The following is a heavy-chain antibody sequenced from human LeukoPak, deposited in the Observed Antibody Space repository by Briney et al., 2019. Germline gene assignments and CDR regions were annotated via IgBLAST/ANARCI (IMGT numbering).Heavy chain of an antibody. V-gene: IGHV4-59*08. CDR1: AGSISTFS. CDR2: VYDTGSP. J-gene: IGHJ4*02. D-gene: IGHD3/OR15-3a*01. CDR3: ARLILGWLDHFDS. Sequence: SETLSLTCSVSAGSISTFSWSWIRQPPGKGLEWIGYVYDTGSPNYNPSLKSRVTISVDPSRNQFSLKLSSVTAADTAVYYCARLILGWLDHFDSWGQGALVTVSS.